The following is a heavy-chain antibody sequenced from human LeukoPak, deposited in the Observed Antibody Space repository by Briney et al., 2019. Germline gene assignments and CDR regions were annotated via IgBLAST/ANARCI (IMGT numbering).Heavy chain of an antibody. D-gene: IGHD6-19*01. Sequence: GGSLRLSCAASGFTFSSYEMNWVRQAPGKGLEWVSYISSGSTIYDADSVKGRFTISRDSAKNSLNLQMNSLRAEDTAVYYCARESIAVAGAPFDYWGQGTLVTVSS. V-gene: IGHV3-48*03. J-gene: IGHJ4*02. CDR1: GFTFSSYE. CDR2: ISSGSTI. CDR3: ARESIAVAGAPFDY.